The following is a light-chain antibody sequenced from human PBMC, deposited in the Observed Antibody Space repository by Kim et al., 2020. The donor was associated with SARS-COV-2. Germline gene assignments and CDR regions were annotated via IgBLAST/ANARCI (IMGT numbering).Light chain of an antibody. V-gene: IGKV1-5*03. CDR2: KTS. Sequence: DIQMTQSPSTLSASVGDRVTITCRASQSISAWLAWYQQKPGKAPKLLIYKTSRLESGVPLRFSGSGSGTEFTLTISSLQPDDFATYNSQQYNSDSRTFGAGTKVGIK. J-gene: IGKJ3*01. CDR1: QSISAW. CDR3: QQYNSDSRT.